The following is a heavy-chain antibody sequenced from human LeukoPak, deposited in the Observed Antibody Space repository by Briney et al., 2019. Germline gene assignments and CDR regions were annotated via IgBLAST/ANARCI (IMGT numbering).Heavy chain of an antibody. Sequence: GASVKVSCKASGYTFTSYGISWVRQAPGQGLEWMGWISAYNGNTNYAQKLQGRVTMTTDTSTSTAYMELRSLRSDDTAVYYCARTPLTNYDILTGSFDYWGQGTLVTVSS. CDR2: ISAYNGNT. J-gene: IGHJ4*02. D-gene: IGHD3-9*01. CDR1: GYTFTSYG. CDR3: ARTPLTNYDILTGSFDY. V-gene: IGHV1-18*01.